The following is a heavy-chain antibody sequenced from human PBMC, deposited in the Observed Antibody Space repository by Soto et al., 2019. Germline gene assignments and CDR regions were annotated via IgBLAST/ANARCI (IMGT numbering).Heavy chain of an antibody. CDR1: GFTFNTYG. Sequence: PGGSLRLSCAASGFTFNTYGMHWVRQAPGKGLEWMAIIWYDGSKTYYADSVKGRFTISRDNSNNTLYLQMNSLRAEDTAVYYCAKDGQQQPDYWGQGTLVTVSS. J-gene: IGHJ4*02. V-gene: IGHV3-33*03. D-gene: IGHD6-13*01. CDR2: IWYDGSKT. CDR3: AKDGQQQPDY.